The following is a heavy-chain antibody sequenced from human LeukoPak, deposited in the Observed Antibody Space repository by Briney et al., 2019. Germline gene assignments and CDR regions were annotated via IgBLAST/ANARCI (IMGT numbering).Heavy chain of an antibody. D-gene: IGHD3-10*01. V-gene: IGHV1-69*13. J-gene: IGHJ4*02. Sequence: ASVKLSCKASGGTFSSYAISWVRQAPGQGLEWMGGIIPIFGTANYAQKFQGRVTITADESTSTAYMELSSLRSEDTAVYYCARVAGGSGSYYLFDYWGQGTLVTVSS. CDR3: ARVAGGSGSYYLFDY. CDR1: GGTFSSYA. CDR2: IIPIFGTA.